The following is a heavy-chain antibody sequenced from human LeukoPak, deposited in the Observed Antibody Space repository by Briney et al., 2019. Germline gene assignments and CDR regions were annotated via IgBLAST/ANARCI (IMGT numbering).Heavy chain of an antibody. J-gene: IGHJ4*02. Sequence: GASVKVSCKASGYTFTGYYMHWVRQAPGQGLEWMGWINPNSGGTNYAQKFQGWDTMTRDTSISTAYMELSRLRSDGTAVYYCASGYCSGGSCYRFDYWGQGTLVTVSS. V-gene: IGHV1-2*04. CDR3: ASGYCSGGSCYRFDY. CDR1: GYTFTGYY. CDR2: INPNSGGT. D-gene: IGHD2-15*01.